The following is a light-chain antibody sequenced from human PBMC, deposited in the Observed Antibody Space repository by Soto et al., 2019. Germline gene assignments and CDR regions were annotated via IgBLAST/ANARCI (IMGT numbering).Light chain of an antibody. V-gene: IGKV3-20*01. Sequence: EIVVTQSPGTLSLSPGERATLSCRASQSVSSSYLAWYQQKPGQAPRLLIYGASSMATGIPDRFSGSGSGKDITLTISRLEPEDFAVYYCQQYGSSRTFGQGTKVEIK. CDR2: GAS. CDR1: QSVSSSY. CDR3: QQYGSSRT. J-gene: IGKJ1*01.